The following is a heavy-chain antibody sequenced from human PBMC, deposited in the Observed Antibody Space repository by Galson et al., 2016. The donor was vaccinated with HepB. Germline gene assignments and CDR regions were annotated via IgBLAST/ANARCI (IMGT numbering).Heavy chain of an antibody. CDR2: IRPDGSPV. CDR1: GFTFSSHY. D-gene: IGHD1-26*01. J-gene: IGHJ4*02. Sequence: SLRLSCAASGFTFSSHYMTWVRQAPGKGLEWMGNIRPDGSPVFYADSVRGRVTLSRDNAKNSLYLQMSSLTVEDTAVYYCARFSYSGTYHVDYWGQGTLVTVSS. CDR3: ARFSYSGTYHVDY. V-gene: IGHV3-7*03.